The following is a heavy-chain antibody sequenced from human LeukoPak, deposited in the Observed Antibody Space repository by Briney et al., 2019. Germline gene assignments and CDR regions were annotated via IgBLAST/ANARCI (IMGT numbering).Heavy chain of an antibody. CDR2: INTDGSRI. J-gene: IGHJ5*02. V-gene: IGHV3-74*01. CDR1: GFTFSNYW. Sequence: GGSLRLSCAASGFTFSNYWMHWVREAPGKGLVWVSRINTDGSRITYADSVKGRFTISRDNAMNTVYLQMNSLRAEGTAVYYCARVLSSSWDWFDPWGQGTLVTVSS. D-gene: IGHD2-2*01. CDR3: ARVLSSSWDWFDP.